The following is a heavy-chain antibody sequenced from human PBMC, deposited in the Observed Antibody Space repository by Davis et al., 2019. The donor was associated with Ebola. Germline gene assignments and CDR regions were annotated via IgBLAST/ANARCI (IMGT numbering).Heavy chain of an antibody. CDR3: ARGEPTYYYDSSGYYRVTTGMDV. J-gene: IGHJ6*02. CDR2: INHSGST. V-gene: IGHV4-34*01. Sequence: MPGGSLRLSCAASGFTLTSYGMSWVRQAPGKGLEWIGEINHSGSTNYNPSLKSRVTISVDTSKNQFSLKLSSVTAADTAVYYCARGEPTYYYDSSGYYRVTTGMDVWGQGTTVTVSS. CDR1: GFTLTSYG. D-gene: IGHD3-22*01.